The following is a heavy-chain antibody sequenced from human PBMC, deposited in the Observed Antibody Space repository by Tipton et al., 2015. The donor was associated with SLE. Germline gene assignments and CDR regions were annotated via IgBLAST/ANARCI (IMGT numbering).Heavy chain of an antibody. CDR3: ATGHSSGWFDS. CDR2: IDHGRDT. CDR1: GGSFNGYY. V-gene: IGHV4-34*01. J-gene: IGHJ5*01. Sequence: TLSLTCAVYGGSFNGYYWSWIRQPPGKGLEWIGDIDHGRDTNYNPSLKSRVTMSVDTSKNQFSLNLNSVTAADTAVYYCATGHSSGWFDSWGRGTLVTVSS. D-gene: IGHD6-19*01.